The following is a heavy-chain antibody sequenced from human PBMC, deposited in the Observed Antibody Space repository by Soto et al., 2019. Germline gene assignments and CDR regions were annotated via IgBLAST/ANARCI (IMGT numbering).Heavy chain of an antibody. CDR1: GFTFSNFW. V-gene: IGHV3-7*01. D-gene: IGHD6-13*01. J-gene: IGHJ4*01. CDR3: ARDGYDSSFYDY. CDR2: IKQDGSEK. Sequence: GGSLRLSCAASGFTFSNFWMTWVRQAPGKGLEWVANIKQDGSEKYYVDSVKGRFTISRDNSKNSVYLQMNSLRAEDTAVFYCARDGYDSSFYDYWGNGTLVT.